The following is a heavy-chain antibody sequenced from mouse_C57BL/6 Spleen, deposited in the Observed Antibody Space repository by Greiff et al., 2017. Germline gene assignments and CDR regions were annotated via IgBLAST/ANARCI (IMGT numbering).Heavy chain of an antibody. CDR1: GFSFNTYA. V-gene: IGHV10-1*01. J-gene: IGHJ2*01. D-gene: IGHD2-4*01. CDR2: IRSKSNNYAT. Sequence: EVKLVESGGGLVQPKGSLKLSCAASGFSFNTYAMNWFRQAPGKGLERVARIRSKSNNYATYFADSVKDRFTISRDDSESMLYLQMKNLNTEDTAMYFCVMVYEYDAAYYCDYWGQGTTLTVSS. CDR3: VMVYEYDAAYYCDY.